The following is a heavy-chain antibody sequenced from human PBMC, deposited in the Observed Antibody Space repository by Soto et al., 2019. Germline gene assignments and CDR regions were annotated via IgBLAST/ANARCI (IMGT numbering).Heavy chain of an antibody. CDR3: ARESYDILTGYGMFDY. CDR2: IYYSGST. V-gene: IGHV4-59*01. Sequence: SETLSLTCTVSGGSISSYYWSWIRQPPGKGLEWIGYIYYSGSTNYNPSLESRVTISVDTSRNQFSLKLSSVTAADTAVYYCARESYDILTGYGMFDYWGQGTLVTVSS. D-gene: IGHD3-9*01. J-gene: IGHJ4*02. CDR1: GGSISSYY.